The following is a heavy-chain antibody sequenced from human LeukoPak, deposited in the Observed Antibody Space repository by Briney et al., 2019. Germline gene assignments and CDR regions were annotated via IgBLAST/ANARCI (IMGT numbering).Heavy chain of an antibody. CDR1: GGSISSHY. J-gene: IGHJ5*02. CDR3: ARVSNWNYGGDWFDP. CDR2: IYYSGST. Sequence: PSATLSLTCTVSGGSISSHYWSWIRQPPGKGLEWIGYIYYSGSTNYNPSLKSRVTISVDTSKNQFSLKLSSVTAADTAVYYCARVSNWNYGGDWFDPWGQGTLVTVSS. V-gene: IGHV4-59*11. D-gene: IGHD1-7*01.